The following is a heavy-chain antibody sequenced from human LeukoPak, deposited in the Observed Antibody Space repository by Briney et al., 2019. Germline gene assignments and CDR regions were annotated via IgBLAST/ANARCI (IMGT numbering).Heavy chain of an antibody. J-gene: IGHJ3*02. D-gene: IGHD2-2*01. CDR2: IYYSGST. V-gene: IGHV4-59*01. CDR1: GGSISSYY. Sequence: SETLSLTCTVSGGSISSYYWSWLRQPPGKGLEGIGYIYYSGSTNYNPSLKSRVTISVDTSKNQFSLKLSSVTAADTAVYYCARGCSSTSCYAGGAFDIWGQGTMVTVSS. CDR3: ARGCSSTSCYAGGAFDI.